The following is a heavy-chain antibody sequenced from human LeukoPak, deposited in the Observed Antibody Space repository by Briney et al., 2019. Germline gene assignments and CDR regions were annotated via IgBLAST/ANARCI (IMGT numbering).Heavy chain of an antibody. J-gene: IGHJ4*02. D-gene: IGHD6-19*01. CDR3: ARHEYAVAGIFDY. CDR1: GGSFSGYY. V-gene: IGHV4-34*01. CDR2: INHSRNT. Sequence: PSETLSLTCAVYGGSFSGYYWSWIRQPPGKGLEWIGEINHSRNTNYNPSLKSRVTISVDTSKNQFSLKLSSVTAADTAVYYCARHEYAVAGIFDYWGQGTLVTVSS.